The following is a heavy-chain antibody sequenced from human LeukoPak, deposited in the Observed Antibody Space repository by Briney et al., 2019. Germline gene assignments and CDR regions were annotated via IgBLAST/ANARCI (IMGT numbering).Heavy chain of an antibody. Sequence: GGSLRLSCAASGFTFSSYSMNWVRQAPGKGLEWVGRIRSRGDGGTTDFAAPVKGRFTISRDDSKNTLYLQMNSLTSEDTAVYYCTQGSGQYFDYWGQGTLVTVSS. V-gene: IGHV3-15*07. CDR2: IRSRGDGGTT. CDR3: TQGSGQYFDY. J-gene: IGHJ4*02. D-gene: IGHD2-15*01. CDR1: GFTFSSYS.